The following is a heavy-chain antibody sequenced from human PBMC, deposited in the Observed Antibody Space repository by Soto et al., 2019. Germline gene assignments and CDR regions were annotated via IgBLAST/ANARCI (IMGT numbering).Heavy chain of an antibody. D-gene: IGHD2-2*01. Sequence: SETLSLTCTVSGGSISSYYWSWIRQPPGKGLEWIGYIYYSGSTNYNPSLKSRVTISVDTSKNQFSLKLSSVTAADTAVYYCARRKCSSTSCYPDSYYYMDVWGKGTTVTVSS. CDR1: GGSISSYY. V-gene: IGHV4-59*08. J-gene: IGHJ6*03. CDR2: IYYSGST. CDR3: ARRKCSSTSCYPDSYYYMDV.